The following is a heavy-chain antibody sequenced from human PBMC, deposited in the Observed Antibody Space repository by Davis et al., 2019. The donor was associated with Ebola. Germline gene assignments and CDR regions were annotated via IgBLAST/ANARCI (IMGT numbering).Heavy chain of an antibody. CDR1: GGTFSSFA. V-gene: IGHV1-69*06. J-gene: IGHJ6*02. CDR2: IIPIFGTA. CDR3: ARGEASWNYDYYYGMDV. D-gene: IGHD1-1*01. Sequence: AASVKVSCKASGGTFSSFAISWVRQAPGQGLEWMGGIIPIFGTANYAQKFQGRVTITADKSTSTAYMKLSSLRSEDTAVYYCARGEASWNYDYYYGMDVWGQGTTVTVSS.